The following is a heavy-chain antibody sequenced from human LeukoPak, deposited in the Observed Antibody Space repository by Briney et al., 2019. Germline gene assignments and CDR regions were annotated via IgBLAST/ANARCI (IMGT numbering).Heavy chain of an antibody. CDR1: GGSISSGSYY. V-gene: IGHV4-61*02. CDR3: ARAPITMVRGVIIT. Sequence: SQTLSLTCTVSGGSISSGSYYWSWIRQPAGKGLEWIGRIYTSGSTYYNPSLKSRVTISVDTSKNQFSLKLSSVTAADTAVYYCARAPITMVRGVIITWGQGTLVTVSS. J-gene: IGHJ4*02. D-gene: IGHD3-10*01. CDR2: IYTSGST.